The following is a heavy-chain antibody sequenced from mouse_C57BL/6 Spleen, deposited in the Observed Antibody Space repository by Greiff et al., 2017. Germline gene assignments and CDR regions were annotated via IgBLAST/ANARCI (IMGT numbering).Heavy chain of an antibody. CDR2: ISYDGSN. Sequence: EVQLQESGPGLVKPSQSLSLTCSVTGYSITSGYYWNWIRQFPGNKLEWMGYISYDGSNNYNPSLKNRISITRDTSKNQFFLKLNPVTTEDTATYYCARGPRDFDYWGQGTTLTVSS. J-gene: IGHJ2*01. V-gene: IGHV3-6*01. CDR1: GYSITSGYY. CDR3: ARGPRDFDY.